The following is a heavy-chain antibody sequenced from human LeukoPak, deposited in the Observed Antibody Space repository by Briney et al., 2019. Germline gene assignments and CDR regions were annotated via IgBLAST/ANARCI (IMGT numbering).Heavy chain of an antibody. CDR3: ALSRGGANYYDSSGYYYVGYYFDY. V-gene: IGHV2-5*02. D-gene: IGHD3-22*01. Sequence: ESGPTLVKPTQTLTLTCTFSGFSLSTSGVGVGWIRQPPGKALEWLALIYWDDDKRYSPSLKSRLTITKDTSKNRVVLTMTNMDPVDTATYYCALSRGGANYYDSSGYYYVGYYFDYWGQGTLVTVSS. CDR2: IYWDDDK. J-gene: IGHJ4*02. CDR1: GFSLSTSGVG.